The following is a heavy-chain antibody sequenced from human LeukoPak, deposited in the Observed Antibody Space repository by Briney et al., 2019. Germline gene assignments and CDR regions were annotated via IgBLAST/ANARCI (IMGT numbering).Heavy chain of an antibody. Sequence: PSETLSLTCGVYGGSFSGYHWTWIRLRPGKGLDWIGDIDHSGSAHYNPSLKSRVTISIDTSNKQFSLNLHPATAADTAVYYCARGFPTSSRWFDPWGQGTLVTVSS. CDR3: ARGFPTSSRWFDP. CDR1: GGSFSGYH. J-gene: IGHJ5*02. CDR2: IDHSGSA. V-gene: IGHV4-34*01. D-gene: IGHD6-6*01.